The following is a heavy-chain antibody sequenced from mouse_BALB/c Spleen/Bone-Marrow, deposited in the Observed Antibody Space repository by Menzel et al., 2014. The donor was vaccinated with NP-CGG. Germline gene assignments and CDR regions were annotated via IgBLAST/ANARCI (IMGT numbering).Heavy chain of an antibody. CDR2: ISSGGSYT. D-gene: IGHD4-1*01. CDR1: GFAFSSYD. V-gene: IGHV5-9*02. J-gene: IGHJ2*01. CDR3: ARPLTGAYFDY. Sequence: EVKLEESGGGLVQPGGSRKLSCAASGFAFSSYDMSWVRQTPEKRLEWVATISSGGSYTYYPDSVKGRFTISRDNARNTLYLQMSSLRSEDTALYYCARPLTGAYFDYWGQGTTLTVSS.